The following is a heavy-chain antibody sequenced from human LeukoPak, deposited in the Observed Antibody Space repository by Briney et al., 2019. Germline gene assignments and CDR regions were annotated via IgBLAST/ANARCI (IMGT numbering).Heavy chain of an antibody. V-gene: IGHV3-9*01. Sequence: GRSLRLSCAASGFTFDEYAMHWVRQAPGKGLEWVSGISWNSGSIGYADSVKGRFTISRDNAKNSLYLQMNSLRAEDTALYYCAKGGLRYFDWFDYWGQGTLVTVSS. D-gene: IGHD3-9*01. CDR3: AKGGLRYFDWFDY. CDR1: GFTFDEYA. CDR2: ISWNSGSI. J-gene: IGHJ4*02.